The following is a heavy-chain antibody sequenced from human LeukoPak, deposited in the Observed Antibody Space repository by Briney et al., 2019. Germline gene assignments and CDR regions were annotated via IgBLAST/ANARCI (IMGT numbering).Heavy chain of an antibody. CDR1: GFTFTSSA. D-gene: IGHD5-24*01. V-gene: IGHV1-58*01. CDR2: IVVGSGNT. J-gene: IGHJ4*02. CDR3: GSGTRWLQVDY. Sequence: GASVKVSCKASGFTFTSSAVQWVRQARGQRLEWIGWIVVGSGNTNYAQKFQGRVAMTRDTSITTAYMELSSLRSDDTAVYYCGSGTRWLQVDYWGQGTLVTVSS.